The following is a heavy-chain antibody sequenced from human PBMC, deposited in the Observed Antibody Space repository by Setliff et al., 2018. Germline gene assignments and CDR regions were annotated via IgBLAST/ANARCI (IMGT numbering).Heavy chain of an antibody. CDR2: MNPNSGNT. D-gene: IGHD4-17*01. CDR3: ASNSAHYGDSSPFDY. V-gene: IGHV1-8*03. CDR1: GYTFTSYD. Sequence: ASVKVSCKASGYTFTSYDINWVRQATGQGLEWMGWMNPNSGNTGYAQKFQGRVTITADESTSTAYMELSSLRSEDTAVYYCASNSAHYGDSSPFDYWGQGTLVTVSS. J-gene: IGHJ4*02.